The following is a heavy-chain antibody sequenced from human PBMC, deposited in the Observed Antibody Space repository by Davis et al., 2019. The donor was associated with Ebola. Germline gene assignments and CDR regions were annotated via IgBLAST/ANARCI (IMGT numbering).Heavy chain of an antibody. CDR2: ISGSGGST. J-gene: IGHJ6*02. V-gene: IGHV3-23*01. CDR3: ATLSYGMDV. Sequence: GGSLRLSCAASGFTFSSYAMSWVRQAPGKGLEWVSAISGSGGSTYYADSVKGRFTISRDNAKDTVYLQMNSLRAEDTAEYYCATLSYGMDVWGQGTTVTVSS. CDR1: GFTFSSYA.